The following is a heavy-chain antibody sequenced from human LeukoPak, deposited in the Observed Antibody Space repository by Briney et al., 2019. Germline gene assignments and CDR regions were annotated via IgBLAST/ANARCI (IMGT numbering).Heavy chain of an antibody. J-gene: IGHJ4*02. Sequence: ASVKVSCEASGYTFTSYGISWVRQAPGQGLEWMGWISAYNGNTNYAQKLQGRVTMTTDTSTSTAYMELRSLRSDDTAVYYCARGLYSHDYGGKEADYWGQGTLVTVSS. D-gene: IGHD4-23*01. V-gene: IGHV1-18*01. CDR3: ARGLYSHDYGGKEADY. CDR1: GYTFTSYG. CDR2: ISAYNGNT.